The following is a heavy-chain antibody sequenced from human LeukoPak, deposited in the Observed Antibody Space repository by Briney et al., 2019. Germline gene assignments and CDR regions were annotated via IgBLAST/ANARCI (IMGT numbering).Heavy chain of an antibody. Sequence: GGSLRLSCAASGFTFSNYWMNCVRQAPGQGLVWLSRINDAGRDISYADSVKGRFTSSRDNAKNTLYLQMNSLRAEDTAVYYCTRIRVGAHQLEYWGQGTLVTVSS. V-gene: IGHV3-74*01. CDR1: GFTFSNYW. CDR2: INDAGRDI. J-gene: IGHJ4*02. D-gene: IGHD1-26*01. CDR3: TRIRVGAHQLEY.